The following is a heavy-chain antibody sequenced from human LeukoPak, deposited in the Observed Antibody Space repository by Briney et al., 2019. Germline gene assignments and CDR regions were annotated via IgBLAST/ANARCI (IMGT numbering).Heavy chain of an antibody. CDR3: AKAVAAGTRLEAENYYFDY. J-gene: IGHJ4*02. CDR2: ISYDGSNK. V-gene: IGHV3-30*18. D-gene: IGHD6-13*01. CDR1: GFTFSSYG. Sequence: GGSLRLSCAASGFTFSSYGMHWVRQAPGKGLEWVAVISYDGSNKYYADSVKGRFTISRDNSKNTLYLQMNSLRAEDTAVYYCAKAVAAGTRLEAENYYFDYWGQGTLVTVSS.